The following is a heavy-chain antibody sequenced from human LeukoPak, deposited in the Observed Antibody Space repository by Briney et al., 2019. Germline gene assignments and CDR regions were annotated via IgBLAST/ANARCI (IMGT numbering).Heavy chain of an antibody. J-gene: IGHJ3*02. CDR3: TRRYNYDSSGYYYVRDAFDI. CDR1: GFTFSNYG. V-gene: IGHV3-21*01. CDR2: ISSSSSYI. Sequence: PGGSLRLSCAASGFTFSNYGMSWVRQAPGKGLEWVSSISSSSSYIYYADSVKGRFTISRDNAKNSLYLQMNSLRAEDTAVYYCTRRYNYDSSGYYYVRDAFDIWGQGTMVTVSS. D-gene: IGHD3-22*01.